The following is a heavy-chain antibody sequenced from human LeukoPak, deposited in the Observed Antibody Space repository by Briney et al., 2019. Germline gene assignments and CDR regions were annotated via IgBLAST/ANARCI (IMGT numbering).Heavy chain of an antibody. CDR2: IYYSGST. V-gene: IGHV4-59*08. D-gene: IGHD2-21*02. CDR1: GGSISSYY. CDR3: ASSVVVTPYWYFDL. J-gene: IGHJ2*01. Sequence: PSETLSLTCTVSGGSISSYYWSWIRQPPGKGLEWIGYIYYSGSTNYNPSLKSRVTISVDTSKNQFSLKLSSVTAADTAVYYCASSVVVTPYWYFDLWGRGTLVTVSS.